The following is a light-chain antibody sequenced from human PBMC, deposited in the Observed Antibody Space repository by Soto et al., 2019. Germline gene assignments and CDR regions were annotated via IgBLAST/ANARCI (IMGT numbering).Light chain of an antibody. V-gene: IGKV3-11*01. J-gene: IGKJ5*01. CDR2: DAS. CDR3: QQRSNWPSIT. CDR1: QSVSSY. Sequence: LKHSPGTLSLSPGERATLSCRASQSVSSYLAWYQQKPGQAPRLLIYDASNRATGIPARFSGSGSGTDFTLTISSLEPEDFAVYYCQQRSNWPSITFGQGTRLEIK.